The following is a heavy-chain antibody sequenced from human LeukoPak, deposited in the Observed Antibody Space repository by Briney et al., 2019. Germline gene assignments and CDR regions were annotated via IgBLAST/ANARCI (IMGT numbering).Heavy chain of an antibody. J-gene: IGHJ4*02. V-gene: IGHV1-2*02. CDR2: INPNSGGT. CDR3: ARAHFGAYGGNSVPSY. CDR1: GYTFTGYY. Sequence: ASVKVSCKASGYTFTGYYMQWVRQAPGQGLEWMGWINPNSGGTNYAQKFQGRITMTRDTSISTAYMELSRLRSDDTAVYYCARAHFGAYGGNSVPSYWGQGTLVTVSS. D-gene: IGHD4-23*01.